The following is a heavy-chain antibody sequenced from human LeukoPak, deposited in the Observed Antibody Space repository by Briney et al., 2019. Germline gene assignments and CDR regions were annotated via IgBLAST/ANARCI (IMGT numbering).Heavy chain of an antibody. J-gene: IGHJ4*02. CDR1: VGSISNYY. Sequence: SETLSLTCTVSVGSISNYYWSWIRQPAGKGLEWIGLIYASGSANYNPSLKSRVTMSVDTSKNQFSLKLSSVTAADTAVYYCARDSGYCSGGSCYSDFDYWGQGTLVTVSS. V-gene: IGHV4-4*07. CDR3: ARDSGYCSGGSCYSDFDY. D-gene: IGHD2-15*01. CDR2: IYASGSA.